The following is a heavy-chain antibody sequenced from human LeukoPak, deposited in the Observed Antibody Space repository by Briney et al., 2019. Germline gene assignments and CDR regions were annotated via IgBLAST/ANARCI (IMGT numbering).Heavy chain of an antibody. CDR3: AKDLNLYDSSGFDY. D-gene: IGHD3-22*01. J-gene: IGHJ4*02. V-gene: IGHV3-30*02. CDR2: IRYDGSNI. CDR1: GFTFSGYG. Sequence: GGSLRLSCAASGFTFSGYGMHWVRQAPGKGLEWVAFIRYDGSNIHYAGSVKGRFTISGDNSRNTLYLQMNSLRAGDTAVYYCAKDLNLYDSSGFDYWGQGTLVTVSS.